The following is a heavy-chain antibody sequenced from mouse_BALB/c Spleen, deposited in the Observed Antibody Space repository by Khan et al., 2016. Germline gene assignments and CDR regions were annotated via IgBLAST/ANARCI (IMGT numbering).Heavy chain of an antibody. CDR3: ARSRWDSFDY. D-gene: IGHD1-1*02. V-gene: IGHV1-4*02. CDR2: INPSSGYT. Sequence: QVRLQQSAAELARPGASVKMSCKASGYIFTTYLMYWVKQRPGQGLEWIGHINPSSGYTEYNQKFKDKTTLTADKSSSTAYMQLRSLTSEDSAGYYCARSRWDSFDYWGEGTTLTVSS. J-gene: IGHJ2*01. CDR1: GYIFTTYL.